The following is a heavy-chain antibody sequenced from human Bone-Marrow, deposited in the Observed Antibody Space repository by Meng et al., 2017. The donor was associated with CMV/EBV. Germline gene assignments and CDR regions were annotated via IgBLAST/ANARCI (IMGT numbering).Heavy chain of an antibody. Sequence: KVSCKGSGYSFTSYWIGWVRQMPGKGLEWMGIIYPGDSDTRYSPSFQGQVTISADKSISTAYLQWSSLKASDTAMYYCAGQANCSSTSCYNPWVNPWGQGTLVTVSS. D-gene: IGHD2-2*02. CDR2: IYPGDSDT. J-gene: IGHJ5*02. V-gene: IGHV5-51*01. CDR1: GYSFTSYW. CDR3: AGQANCSSTSCYNPWVNP.